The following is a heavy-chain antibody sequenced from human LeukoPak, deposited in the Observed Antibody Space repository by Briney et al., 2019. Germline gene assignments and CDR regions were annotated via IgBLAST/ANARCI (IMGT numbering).Heavy chain of an antibody. CDR3: TTGNLITMVQGDYFYYYMDV. CDR2: IKSKTDGGTT. CDR1: GSTFSNAW. D-gene: IGHD3-10*01. V-gene: IGHV3-15*01. Sequence: PGGSLRLSCAASGSTFSNAWMNWVRQAPGKGLEWVGRIKSKTDGGTTDYAAPVNGRFTISRDDSKHTLYLQMNSLKTEDTAVYYCTTGNLITMVQGDYFYYYMDVWGKGTTVTVSS. J-gene: IGHJ6*03.